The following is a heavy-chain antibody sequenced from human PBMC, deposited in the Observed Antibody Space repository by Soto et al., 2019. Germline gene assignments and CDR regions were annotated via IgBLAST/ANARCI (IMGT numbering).Heavy chain of an antibody. CDR2: IYNSGAT. CDR1: GDSMSSGSYY. CDR3: AKDADGGGYYYNY. V-gene: IGHV4-31*03. D-gene: IGHD3-22*01. J-gene: IGHJ4*02. Sequence: SETLSLTCSVSGDSMSSGSYYWTWIRQHPGQGLEWIGYIYNSGATYYNPSLKSRVTISIDTSKNQFSLKLSSVTAADTAIYYCAKDADGGGYYYNYWGQGTMVTVSS.